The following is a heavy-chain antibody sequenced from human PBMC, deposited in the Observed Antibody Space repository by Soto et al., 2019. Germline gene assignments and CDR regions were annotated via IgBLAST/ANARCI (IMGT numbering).Heavy chain of an antibody. CDR2: INPYSGDT. CDR1: GYAFTAYY. D-gene: IGHD4-4*01. Sequence: QEQLVQSGAEVKKPGASVKVSCKASGYAFTAYYIHWVRQAPGQGLEWMGWINPYSGDTNYAQKFQGWVTMTRDTSISTAYMELSRLKSDDTAVYYCAREGSGDAYSAGGAMDCWGQGTLVTVSS. V-gene: IGHV1-2*04. J-gene: IGHJ4*02. CDR3: AREGSGDAYSAGGAMDC.